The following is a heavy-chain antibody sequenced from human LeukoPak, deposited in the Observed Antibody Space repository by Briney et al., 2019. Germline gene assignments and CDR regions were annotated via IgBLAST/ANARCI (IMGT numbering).Heavy chain of an antibody. CDR1: GGPFSSYT. Sequence: ASVKVSCKASGGPFSSYTISWVRPAPGQGLEWMGRIIPILGIANYAQKFQGRVTITADKSTSTAYMEPSSLRSEDTAVYYCARDARVSSTSRGHWFDPWGQGTLVTVSS. J-gene: IGHJ5*02. D-gene: IGHD2-2*01. CDR3: ARDARVSSTSRGHWFDP. V-gene: IGHV1-69*04. CDR2: IIPILGIA.